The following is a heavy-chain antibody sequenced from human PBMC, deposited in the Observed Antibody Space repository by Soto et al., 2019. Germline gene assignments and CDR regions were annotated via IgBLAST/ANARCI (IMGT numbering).Heavy chain of an antibody. V-gene: IGHV4-34*01. CDR2: INHSGST. D-gene: IGHD6-6*01. Sequence: QVQLQQWGAGLLKPSETLSLTCAVYGGSFSGYYWSWIRQPPGKGLEWIGEINHSGSTNYNPSLKSRVTISVDKSKNQFSMKLSSVTAADTAVYYCTRGEYSSSVLSYYYGMDVWGQGTTVTVSS. CDR1: GGSFSGYY. CDR3: TRGEYSSSVLSYYYGMDV. J-gene: IGHJ6*02.